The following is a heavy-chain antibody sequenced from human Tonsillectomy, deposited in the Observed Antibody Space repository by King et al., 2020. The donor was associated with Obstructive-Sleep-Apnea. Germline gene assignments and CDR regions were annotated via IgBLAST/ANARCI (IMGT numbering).Heavy chain of an antibody. D-gene: IGHD2-21*02. CDR3: ARGSFCGGDCYSMYYFDY. CDR2: ISSSSSYI. CDR1: RFTFSSYS. V-gene: IGHV3-21*01. J-gene: IGHJ4*02. Sequence: VQLVESGGGLVKPGGSLRLSCAASRFTFSSYSMNWVRQAPGKGLEWVSSISSSSSYIYYADSVKGRFTISRDNAKNSLYLQMNSLRAEDTAVYYCARGSFCGGDCYSMYYFDYWGQGTLVTVSS.